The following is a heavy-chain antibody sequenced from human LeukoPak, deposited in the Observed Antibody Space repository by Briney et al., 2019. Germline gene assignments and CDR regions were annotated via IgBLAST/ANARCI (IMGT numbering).Heavy chain of an antibody. Sequence: GGSLRLSCAASGFTFSSYEMNWVRQAPGKGLEWVSYISSSGSTIYYADSVKGRFTISRDNAKNSLYLQMNSLRAEDTAVYYCASLDARITIFGVVTHDAFDIWGQGTMVTVSS. J-gene: IGHJ3*02. V-gene: IGHV3-48*03. CDR1: GFTFSSYE. CDR2: ISSSGSTI. CDR3: ASLDARITIFGVVTHDAFDI. D-gene: IGHD3-3*01.